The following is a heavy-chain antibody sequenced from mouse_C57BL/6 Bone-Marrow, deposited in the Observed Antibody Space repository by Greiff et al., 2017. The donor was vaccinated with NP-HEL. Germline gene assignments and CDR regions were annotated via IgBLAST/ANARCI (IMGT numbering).Heavy chain of an antibody. CDR2: IDPSDSYT. CDR3: AREGHYYGSSYWYFDV. Sequence: QVQLQQPGAELVMPGASVKLSCKASGYTFTSYWMHWVKQRPGQGLEWLGEIDPSDSYTTYNQKFKGKSTLTVDKSSSTAYMQLSSLTSEDSAVYYCAREGHYYGSSYWYFDVWGTGTTVTVSS. D-gene: IGHD1-1*01. CDR1: GYTFTSYW. V-gene: IGHV1-69*01. J-gene: IGHJ1*03.